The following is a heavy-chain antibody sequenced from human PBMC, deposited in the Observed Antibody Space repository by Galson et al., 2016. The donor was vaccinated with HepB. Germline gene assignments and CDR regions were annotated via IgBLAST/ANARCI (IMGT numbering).Heavy chain of an antibody. D-gene: IGHD4-17*01. CDR1: GFTFSSYW. CDR2: INQDGIEK. J-gene: IGHJ5*02. CDR3: ARSGEPS. V-gene: IGHV3-7*01. Sequence: SLRLSCAASGFTFSSYWMHWVRQAPGKGLEWVANINQDGIEKYYVGSVEGRFTISRDNAKKSLYLQMDSLRAEDTAVYYCARSGEPSWGQGTLVTVSS.